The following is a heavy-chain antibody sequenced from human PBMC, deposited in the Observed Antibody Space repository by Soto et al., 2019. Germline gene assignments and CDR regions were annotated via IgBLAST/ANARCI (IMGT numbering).Heavy chain of an antibody. D-gene: IGHD2-15*01. CDR1: GLTFSSLA. CDR2: ISGSGGST. Sequence: PGRSLRLSWAAAGLTFSSLAMRRVRKDPGKGLEWVSAISGSGGSTYYADSVKGRFTISRDNSKNTLYLQMNSLRAEDTAVYYCAKPSPLELGYCSGGSCYGWGQGTLVTVSS. CDR3: AKPSPLELGYCSGGSCYG. V-gene: IGHV3-23*01. J-gene: IGHJ4*02.